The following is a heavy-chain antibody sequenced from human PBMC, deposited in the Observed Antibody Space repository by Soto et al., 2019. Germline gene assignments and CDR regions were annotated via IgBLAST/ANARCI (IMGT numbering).Heavy chain of an antibody. CDR3: AKGTGRNYGGNFDY. D-gene: IGHD4-17*01. Sequence: GGSLRLSCAASGFTFSSYAVSWVRQAPGKGLEWVSIISDSGGSTYYADSVKGRFTISRDNSKNTLYLQMNSLRAEDTAIYYCAKGTGRNYGGNFDYWGQGTLVTV. J-gene: IGHJ4*02. V-gene: IGHV3-23*01. CDR2: ISDSGGST. CDR1: GFTFSSYA.